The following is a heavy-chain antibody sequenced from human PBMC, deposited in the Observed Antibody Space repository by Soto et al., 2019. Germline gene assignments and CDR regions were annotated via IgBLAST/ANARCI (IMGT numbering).Heavy chain of an antibody. D-gene: IGHD2-21*02. CDR2: IKSKTDGGTK. CDR1: GFTFSNAW. CDR3: TTVGDCGGDCYDALDI. J-gene: IGHJ3*02. Sequence: GGSLRLSCAASGFTFSNAWMSWVRQAPGKGLEWVGRIKSKTDGGTKDYAAPVKGSFTISRDDSKNTLYLQMNSLKTEDTAVYDGTTVGDCGGDCYDALDIWGQGTMVTVSS. V-gene: IGHV3-15*01.